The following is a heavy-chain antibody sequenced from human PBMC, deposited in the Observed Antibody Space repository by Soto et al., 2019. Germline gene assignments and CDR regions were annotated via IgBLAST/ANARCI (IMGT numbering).Heavy chain of an antibody. D-gene: IGHD5-12*01. V-gene: IGHV3-30*03. CDR2: ISYDGSNK. CDR3: ALKSRDGYTFGGMDV. CDR1: GFTFSSYG. Sequence: QVQLVESGGGVVQPGRSLRLSCAASGFTFSSYGMHWVRQAPGKGLEWVAVISYDGSNKYYADSVKGRFTISRDNSKNTLHLQMNGLRAEDTAVYYCALKSRDGYTFGGMDVWGQGTTVTVSS. J-gene: IGHJ6*02.